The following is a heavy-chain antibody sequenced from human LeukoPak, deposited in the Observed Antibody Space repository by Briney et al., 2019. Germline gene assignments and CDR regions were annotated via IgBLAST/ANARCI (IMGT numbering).Heavy chain of an antibody. CDR2: IYSGGST. D-gene: IGHD3-22*01. V-gene: IGHV3-53*01. Sequence: GGSLRLSCAASGFTVSSNYMGWVRQAPGKGLEWVSVIYSGGSTYYADSVKGRFTISRDNSKNTLYLQMNSLRAEDTAVYYCARIDTYYYGSSGYSWGQGTLVTVSS. CDR3: ARIDTYYYGSSGYS. CDR1: GFTVSSNY. J-gene: IGHJ4*02.